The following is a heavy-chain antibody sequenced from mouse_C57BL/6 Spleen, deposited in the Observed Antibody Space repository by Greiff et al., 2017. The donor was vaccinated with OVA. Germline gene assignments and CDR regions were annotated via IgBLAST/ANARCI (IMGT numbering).Heavy chain of an antibody. Sequence: EVKLVESGGGLVKPGGSLKLSCAASGFTFSDYGMHWVRQAPEKGLEWVAYISSGSSTIYYADTLKGRFTIARDNAKNTLFLKMTSLRSADTAIYYCARTRGNYPWFAYWGQGTLVTVSA. CDR1: GFTFSDYG. CDR2: ISSGSSTI. J-gene: IGHJ3*01. V-gene: IGHV5-17*01. D-gene: IGHD2-1*01. CDR3: ARTRGNYPWFAY.